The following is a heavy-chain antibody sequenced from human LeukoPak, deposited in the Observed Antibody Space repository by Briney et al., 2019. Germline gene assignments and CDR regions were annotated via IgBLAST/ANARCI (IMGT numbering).Heavy chain of an antibody. Sequence: GGSLRLSCAASGFTFSSYAMHWVRQAPGKGLEWVAVISYDGSNKYYADSVKGRFTISRDNSKNTLYLQMNSLRAEDTAVYYCARARAKGATTYYYYMDVWGKGTTVTVSS. J-gene: IGHJ6*03. CDR1: GFTFSSYA. V-gene: IGHV3-30*04. D-gene: IGHD1-26*01. CDR3: ARARAKGATTYYYYMDV. CDR2: ISYDGSNK.